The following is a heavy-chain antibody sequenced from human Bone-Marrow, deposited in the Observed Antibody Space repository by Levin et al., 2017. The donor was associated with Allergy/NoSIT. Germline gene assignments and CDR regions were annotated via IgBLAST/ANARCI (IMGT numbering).Heavy chain of an antibody. CDR3: ARVKPPKDGYNQYYYGMDV. CDR1: GGTFSSYA. D-gene: IGHD5-24*01. V-gene: IGHV1-69*13. Sequence: ASVKVSCKASGGTFSSYAISWVRQAPGQGLEWMGGIIPIFGTANYAQKFQGRVTITADESTSTAYMELSSLRSEDTAVYYCARVKPPKDGYNQYYYGMDVWGQGTTVTVSS. J-gene: IGHJ6*02. CDR2: IIPIFGTA.